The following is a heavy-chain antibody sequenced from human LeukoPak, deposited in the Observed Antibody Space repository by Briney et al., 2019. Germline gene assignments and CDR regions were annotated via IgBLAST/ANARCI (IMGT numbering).Heavy chain of an antibody. D-gene: IGHD1-26*01. J-gene: IGHJ4*02. CDR2: ISGSGGST. CDR1: GFTFSSYA. Sequence: GGSPRLSCAASGFTFSSYAMTWVRQAPGKGLEWVSSISGSGGSTSYADSVKGRFTISRDNSKNTLYLQMNSLRVEDTAVYYCAKGDTTWELPHDYWGQGTLVTVSS. V-gene: IGHV3-23*01. CDR3: AKGDTTWELPHDY.